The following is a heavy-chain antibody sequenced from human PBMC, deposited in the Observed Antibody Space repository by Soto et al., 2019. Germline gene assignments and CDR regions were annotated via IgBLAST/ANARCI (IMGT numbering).Heavy chain of an antibody. D-gene: IGHD3-16*01. CDR1: GGSISSGGYY. V-gene: IGHV4-31*03. CDR2: IYTTGTT. Sequence: SMTCSFSGGSISSGGYYWGWIRQHPGKGLGCVGYIYTTGTTDYNPSLQSRVMMSVVTSKKQFSLKLRSVVAADTDVYYCVRDGPKTLRDWFDPWGQGISVTVSS. J-gene: IGHJ5*02. CDR3: VRDGPKTLRDWFDP.